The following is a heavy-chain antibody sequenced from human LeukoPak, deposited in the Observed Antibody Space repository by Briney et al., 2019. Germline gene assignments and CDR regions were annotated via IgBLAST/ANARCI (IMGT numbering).Heavy chain of an antibody. J-gene: IGHJ4*02. CDR2: IYYRGNN. CDR1: GGSISTGSYY. Sequence: SETLSLTCTVSGGSISTGSYYWGWVRQAPGKGLECIGTIYYRGNNSYNPTFQSRTTISVDTSTNQFSQKLACVSAADSDVYCCGRYARGVHVSSLNFFDSWGQGTLVSVS. D-gene: IGHD3-10*01. V-gene: IGHV4-39*01. CDR3: GRYARGVHVSSLNFFDS.